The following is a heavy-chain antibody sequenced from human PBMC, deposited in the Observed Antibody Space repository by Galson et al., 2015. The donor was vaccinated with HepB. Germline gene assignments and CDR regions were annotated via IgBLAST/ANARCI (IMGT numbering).Heavy chain of an antibody. J-gene: IGHJ4*02. D-gene: IGHD3-10*01. CDR1: TFTFSTYS. CDR3: AKDHGSGSYKDY. V-gene: IGHV3-48*04. Sequence: SLRLSCAASTFTFSTYSMNWVRQAPGKGLEWVSYISSSSTTIYYADSVKGRFTISRDNAKNTLYLQMNSLRAEDTAVYYCAKDHGSGSYKDYWGQGTLVTVSS. CDR2: ISSSSTTI.